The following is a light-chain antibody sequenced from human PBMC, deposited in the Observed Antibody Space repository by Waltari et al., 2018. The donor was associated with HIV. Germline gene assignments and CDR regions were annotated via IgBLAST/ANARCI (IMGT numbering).Light chain of an antibody. Sequence: QAVVTQEPSLTVSPGGTVTLPCGTSGGVTKGHFPHWFQQRAGQAPRTLIFDTTKKSHLTPVRFSGSLLGDEAILDRSGGSPDDEAYYFCMLSYRNHRYYVYGSGTNVTFL. J-gene: IGLJ1*01. CDR3: MLSYRNHRYYV. V-gene: IGLV7-46*01. CDR1: GGVTKGHF. CDR2: DTT.